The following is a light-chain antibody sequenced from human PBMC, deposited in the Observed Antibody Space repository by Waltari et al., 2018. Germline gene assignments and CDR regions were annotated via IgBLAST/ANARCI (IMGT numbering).Light chain of an antibody. CDR2: SNT. CDR1: SSNIGTNT. V-gene: IGLV1-44*01. J-gene: IGLJ2*01. CDR3: AAWDDSLHGPV. Sequence: QSVLTQPPSASATPGQRVTISCSGSSSNIGTNTVNWYQQLPGTAPKLRIYSNTQRPSGVPDRFSGSKSGTSASLAISGLQSEDETDYYCAAWDDSLHGPVFGGGTKVTVL.